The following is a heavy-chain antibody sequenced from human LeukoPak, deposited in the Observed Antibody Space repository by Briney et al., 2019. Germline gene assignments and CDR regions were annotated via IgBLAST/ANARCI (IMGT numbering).Heavy chain of an antibody. CDR3: ARVPVVKSSSWYRWRGGKYYYYYMDV. CDR1: GYTFTSYD. D-gene: IGHD6-13*01. V-gene: IGHV1-8*03. J-gene: IGHJ6*03. CDR2: MNPNSGNT. Sequence: ASVTVSCKASGYTFTSYDINWVRQATGQGLEWMGWMNPNSGNTGYAQKFQGRVTITRNTSISTAYMELSSLRSEDTAVYYCARVPVVKSSSWYRWRGGKYYYYYMDVWGKGTTVTVSS.